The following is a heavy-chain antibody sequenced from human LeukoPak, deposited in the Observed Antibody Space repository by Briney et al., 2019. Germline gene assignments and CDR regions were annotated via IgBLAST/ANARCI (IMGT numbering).Heavy chain of an antibody. CDR2: IKQDGSEK. D-gene: IGHD3-22*01. V-gene: IGHV3-7*05. CDR3: ASYYDSSGYFDAFDI. J-gene: IGHJ3*02. Sequence: GGSLRLSCAASGFTFSSYWMSWVRQAPGKGLEWVANIKQDGSEKYYVDSAKGRFTISRDNAKNSLYLQMNSLRAEDTAVYYCASYYDSSGYFDAFDIWGQGTMVTVSS. CDR1: GFTFSSYW.